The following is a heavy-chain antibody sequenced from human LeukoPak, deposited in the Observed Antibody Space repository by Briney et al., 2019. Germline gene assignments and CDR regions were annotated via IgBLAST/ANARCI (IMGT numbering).Heavy chain of an antibody. CDR3: ARGLWGSGSYHTFDY. J-gene: IGHJ4*02. CDR2: INPNSGNT. CDR1: GYTFTGYY. D-gene: IGHD3-10*01. V-gene: IGHV1-8*02. Sequence: AAVKVSCKASGYTFTGYYMHWVRQAPGQGLEWMGWINPNSGNTGYAQKLQGRVTMTRNSSISTAYMELRSLRSEDTAVYYCARGLWGSGSYHTFDYWGQGTLVTVSS.